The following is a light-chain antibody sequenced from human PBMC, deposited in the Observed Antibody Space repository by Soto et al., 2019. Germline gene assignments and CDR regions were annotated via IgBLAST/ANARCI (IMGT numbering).Light chain of an antibody. CDR3: QQRSNWPLT. CDR1: QSVSSY. J-gene: IGKJ4*01. CDR2: DAS. Sequence: EIVLTQSPATLSLSPGARDPLSWRARQSVSSYLAWYQQKPGQAPRLLIYDASNRATGIPARFSGSGSGTDFTLTISSLEPEDFAVYYCQQRSNWPLTFGGGTKV. V-gene: IGKV3-11*01.